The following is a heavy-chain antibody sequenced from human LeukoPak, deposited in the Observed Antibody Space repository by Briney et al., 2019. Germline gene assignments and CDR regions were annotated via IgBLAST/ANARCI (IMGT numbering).Heavy chain of an antibody. D-gene: IGHD3-10*01. V-gene: IGHV1-46*03. CDR3: AGGSGSYGSPPSIDY. CDR2: INPSGGST. CDR1: GYTFTSYY. J-gene: IGHJ4*02. Sequence: ASVKVSCKASGYTFTSYYMHWVRQAPGQGREWMGIINPSGGSTSYAQKFQGRVTMTRYTSTSTVYMELSSLRSEDTAVYYCAGGSGSYGSPPSIDYWGQGTLVTVSS.